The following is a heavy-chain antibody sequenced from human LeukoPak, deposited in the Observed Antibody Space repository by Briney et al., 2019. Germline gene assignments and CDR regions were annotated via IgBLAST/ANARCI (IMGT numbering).Heavy chain of an antibody. J-gene: IGHJ3*02. Sequence: PGGSLRLSCAASGFTFRKYIMNWVRQAPGKGLEWVSSISSTSTYIYYADSVKGRFTISRDNAKNSLNLQMNSLRAEDTAVYYCARVLGGYCSGTLCAFDIWGQGTMVTVSS. CDR3: ARVLGGYCSGTLCAFDI. CDR2: ISSTSTYI. CDR1: GFTFRKYI. D-gene: IGHD2-2*01. V-gene: IGHV3-21*01.